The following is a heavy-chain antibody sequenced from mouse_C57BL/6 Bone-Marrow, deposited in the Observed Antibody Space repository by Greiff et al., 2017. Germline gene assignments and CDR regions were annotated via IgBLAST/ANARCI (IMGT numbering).Heavy chain of an antibody. J-gene: IGHJ1*03. V-gene: IGHV5-15*01. CDR3: ARQALYYSNYLYWYFDV. Sequence: VQLKESGGGLVQPGGSLKLSCAASGFTFSDYGMAWVRQAPRKGPEWVAFISNLAYSIYYADTVTGRFTISRENAKNTLYLEMSSLRSEDTAMYYCARQALYYSNYLYWYFDVWGTGTTVTVSS. D-gene: IGHD2-5*01. CDR2: ISNLAYSI. CDR1: GFTFSDYG.